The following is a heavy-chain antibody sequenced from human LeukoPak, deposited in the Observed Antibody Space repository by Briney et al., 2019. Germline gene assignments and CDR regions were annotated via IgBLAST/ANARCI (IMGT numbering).Heavy chain of an antibody. D-gene: IGHD2-2*01. J-gene: IGHJ4*02. V-gene: IGHV3-23*01. CDR3: AKDFKDIVVVPAAFDY. CDR2: ISGSGGST. Sequence: GGSLRLSCGASGFTFSSYAMSWVRQAPGKGLEWVSAISGSGGSTYYADSVKGRFTISRDNSKNTLYLQMNSLRAGDTAVYYCAKDFKDIVVVPAAFDYWGQGTLVTVSS. CDR1: GFTFSSYA.